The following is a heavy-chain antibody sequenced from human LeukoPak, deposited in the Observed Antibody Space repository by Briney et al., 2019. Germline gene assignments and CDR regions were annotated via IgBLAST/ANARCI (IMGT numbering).Heavy chain of an antibody. CDR3: ATDGIVVVPAAISDAFDI. V-gene: IGHV3-23*01. Sequence: GGSLRLSCAASGFTFSSYAMSWVRQAPGKGLEWVSAISGSGGSTYYADSVKGRFTIPRDNSKNTLYLQMNSLRAEDTAVYYCATDGIVVVPAAISDAFDIWGQGTMVTVSS. CDR2: ISGSGGST. CDR1: GFTFSSYA. J-gene: IGHJ3*02. D-gene: IGHD2-2*02.